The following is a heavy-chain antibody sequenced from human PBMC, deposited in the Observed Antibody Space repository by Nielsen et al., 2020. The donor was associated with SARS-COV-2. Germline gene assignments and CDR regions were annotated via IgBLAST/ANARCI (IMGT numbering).Heavy chain of an antibody. V-gene: IGHV1-18*01. J-gene: IGHJ6*02. CDR2: ISAYNGNT. CDR3: ASGSLFGESLGYYGMDV. CDR1: GYTFTSYG. Sequence: ASVKVSCKASGYTFTSYGISWVRQAPGQGLEWMGWISAYNGNTNYAQKLQGRVTMTTDTSTSTAYMELRSLRSDDTAVYCCASGSLFGESLGYYGMDVWGQGTTVTVSS. D-gene: IGHD3-10*02.